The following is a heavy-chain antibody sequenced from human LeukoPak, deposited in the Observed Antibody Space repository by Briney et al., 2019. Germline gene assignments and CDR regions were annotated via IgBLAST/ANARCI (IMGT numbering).Heavy chain of an antibody. CDR3: ARGTGGVGPGIAVAGPRDAFAI. D-gene: IGHD6-19*01. J-gene: IGHJ3*02. Sequence: GASVKLSSKASGYTFTRYDINSGRQATGPGVEGMGWMNPNSGKTGYTQKCQGRVTMTSKTTIRTAYMELSSLRSEDTAMYYCARGTGGVGPGIAVAGPRDAFAIWGQGTMVTVSS. CDR2: MNPNSGKT. V-gene: IGHV1-8*01. CDR1: GYTFTRYD.